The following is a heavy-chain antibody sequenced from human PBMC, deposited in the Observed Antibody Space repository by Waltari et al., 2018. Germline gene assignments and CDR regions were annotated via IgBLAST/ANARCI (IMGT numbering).Heavy chain of an antibody. CDR3: AREGSSGYYYFQH. D-gene: IGHD3-22*01. V-gene: IGHV4-30-4*08. CDR1: GGSISSGDYY. J-gene: IGHJ1*01. CDR2: IYYSGRT. Sequence: QVQLQESGPGLVKPSQTLSLTCTVSGGSISSGDYYWSWIRQPPGKGLEWIGYIYYSGRTYYNPSLKSRVTISVDTSKNQFSLKLSSVTAADTAVYYCAREGSSGYYYFQHWGQGTLVTVSS.